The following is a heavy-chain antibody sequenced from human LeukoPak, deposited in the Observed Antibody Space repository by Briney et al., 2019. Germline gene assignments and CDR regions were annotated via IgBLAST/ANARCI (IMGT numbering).Heavy chain of an antibody. CDR2: IYTSRST. D-gene: IGHD3-22*01. CDR1: GGSISSGSYY. CDR3: ARQGYDSSGYYATSFDY. Sequence: SETLSLTCTVSGGSISSGSYYWSWIRQPAGKGLEWIGRIYTSRSTNYNPSLKSRVTISVDTSKNQFSLKLSSVTAADTAVYYCARQGYDSSGYYATSFDYWGQGTLVTVSS. J-gene: IGHJ4*02. V-gene: IGHV4-61*02.